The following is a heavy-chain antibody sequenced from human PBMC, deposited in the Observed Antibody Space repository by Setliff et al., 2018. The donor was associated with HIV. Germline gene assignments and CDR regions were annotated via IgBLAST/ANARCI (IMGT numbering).Heavy chain of an antibody. V-gene: IGHV4-34*01. J-gene: IGHJ4*02. CDR3: ARARGMVRGVISY. Sequence: SETLSLTCAFYGASFTDYYWNWIRQPPGKGLEWIGEINHSGSTNYNPSLKSRVTISVDTSKNQFSLKLSSVTAADTAVYYCARARGMVRGVISYWGQGTLVTVSS. D-gene: IGHD3-10*01. CDR1: GASFTDYY. CDR2: INHSGST.